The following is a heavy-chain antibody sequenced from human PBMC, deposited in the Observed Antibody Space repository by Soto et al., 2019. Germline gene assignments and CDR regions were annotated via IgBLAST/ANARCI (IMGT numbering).Heavy chain of an antibody. J-gene: IGHJ3*02. D-gene: IGHD2-15*01. CDR2: ISAYNGNT. CDR3: ARDVYRYCSGGSCSDAFDI. CDR1: GYTLTSYG. Sequence: GASVKVSCKASGYTLTSYGISWVRQAPGQGLEWMGWISAYNGNTNYAQKLQGRVTMTTDTSTSTAYMELRSLRSDDTAVYYCARDVYRYCSGGSCSDAFDIRGQGTMVTVSS. V-gene: IGHV1-18*01.